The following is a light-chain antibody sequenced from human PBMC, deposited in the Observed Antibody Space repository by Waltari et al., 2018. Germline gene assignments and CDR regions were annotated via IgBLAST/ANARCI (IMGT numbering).Light chain of an antibody. CDR2: AAS. Sequence: EIVLTQSPRTLSLSPGERVTLSCRASQYITGSWMTWYHQKPGQAPRLLIYAASTRAPGVPDRFSGSGSGTDFTLTISRLEPEDSARYYCQQYDGSVVTFGGGTKVEIK. J-gene: IGKJ4*01. CDR1: QYITGSW. V-gene: IGKV3-20*01. CDR3: QQYDGSVVT.